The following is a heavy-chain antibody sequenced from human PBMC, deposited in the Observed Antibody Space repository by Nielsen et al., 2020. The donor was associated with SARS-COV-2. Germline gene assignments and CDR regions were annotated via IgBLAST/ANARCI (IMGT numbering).Heavy chain of an antibody. J-gene: IGHJ4*02. CDR2: IIPILGIA. CDR3: ARGRVDTAMVMGDY. V-gene: IGHV1-69*04. CDR1: GGTFSSYA. Sequence: SVKVSCKASGGTFSSYAISWVRQAPGQGLEWMGRIIPILGIANYAQKFQGRVTITADKSTSTAYMELSSLRSEDTAVYYCARGRVDTAMVMGDYWGQGTLVTVSS. D-gene: IGHD5-18*01.